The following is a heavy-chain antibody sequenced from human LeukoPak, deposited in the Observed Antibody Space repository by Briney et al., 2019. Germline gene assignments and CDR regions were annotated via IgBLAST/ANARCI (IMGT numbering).Heavy chain of an antibody. V-gene: IGHV3-30-3*01. D-gene: IGHD2-2*02. CDR2: ISYDGSNK. J-gene: IGHJ4*02. Sequence: GGSLRLSCAASGFTFSSYAMHWVRQAPGKGLEWVTVISYDGSNKYYADSVKGRFTISRDNSKITLYLQMNSLRAEDTAVYYCARETDPYHFDYWGQGTLVTVSS. CDR1: GFTFSSYA. CDR3: ARETDPYHFDY.